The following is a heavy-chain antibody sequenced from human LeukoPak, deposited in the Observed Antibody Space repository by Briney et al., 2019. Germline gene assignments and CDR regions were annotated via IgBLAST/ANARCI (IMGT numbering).Heavy chain of an antibody. J-gene: IGHJ6*02. CDR3: ARDHRFSPTKAHMDV. CDR1: GFTFSSYE. V-gene: IGHV3-48*03. D-gene: IGHD2/OR15-2a*01. Sequence: PGGSLRLSCAASGFTFSSYEMNWVRQAPGKGLEWVSYISSSGSTIYYADSVKGRFTISRDNAKNSLYLQMNSLRAEDTAVYYCARDHRFSPTKAHMDVWGQGTTVTVSS. CDR2: ISSSGSTI.